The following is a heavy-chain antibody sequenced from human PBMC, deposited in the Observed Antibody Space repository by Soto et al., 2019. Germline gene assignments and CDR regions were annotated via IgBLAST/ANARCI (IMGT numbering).Heavy chain of an antibody. CDR3: AYSETYAWFDP. J-gene: IGHJ5*02. CDR2: AFYSGST. Sequence: SETLSLTCTVSGGSISSYYWNWIRQSPGKGLEWIGYAFYSGSTEYSPSFKSRVTISVDTSKNQFSLNLRSVTAADTAVYYCAYSETYAWFDPWGQGTLVTVSS. D-gene: IGHD2-15*01. CDR1: GGSISSYY. V-gene: IGHV4-59*01.